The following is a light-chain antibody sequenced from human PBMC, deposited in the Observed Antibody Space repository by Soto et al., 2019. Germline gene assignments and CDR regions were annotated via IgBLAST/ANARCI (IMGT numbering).Light chain of an antibody. CDR3: QQYGSSQYT. CDR2: GAS. V-gene: IGKV3-20*01. CDR1: QSVNNNY. J-gene: IGKJ2*01. Sequence: EIVLTQSPGTLSLSPGERATLSCRASQSVNNNYLAWYQQKPGQAPRLLIYGASSRATGIPDRFSGSGSGKDFTLTISRLETEDFAVYYCQQYGSSQYTFGQGTKLEIK.